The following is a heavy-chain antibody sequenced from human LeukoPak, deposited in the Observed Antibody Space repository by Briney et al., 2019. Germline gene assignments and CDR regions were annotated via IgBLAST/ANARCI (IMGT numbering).Heavy chain of an antibody. D-gene: IGHD4-23*01. Sequence: ASVKVSCKTSGGTFSSYAISWVRQAPGQGLEWMGGIIPIFGTANYAQKFQGRVTITADKSTSTAYMELSSLRSEDTAVYYCARSVVTLNWYFDLWGRGTLVTVSS. CDR2: IIPIFGTA. J-gene: IGHJ2*01. CDR1: GGTFSSYA. CDR3: ARSVVTLNWYFDL. V-gene: IGHV1-69*06.